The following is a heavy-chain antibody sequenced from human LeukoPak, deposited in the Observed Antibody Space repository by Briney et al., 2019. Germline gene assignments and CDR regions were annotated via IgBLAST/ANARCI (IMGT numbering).Heavy chain of an antibody. J-gene: IGHJ4*02. Sequence: GESLKISCKDSGYSFTSNWIAWVRQMPGKGLEWMGIIFPGDSDTRYSPSFQGQVTISADKSISTAFLQWSSLQASDTAMYYCARATTGPRTIDYWGQGTLVTVSS. D-gene: IGHD1-1*01. CDR3: ARATTGPRTIDY. V-gene: IGHV5-51*01. CDR2: IFPGDSDT. CDR1: GYSFTSNW.